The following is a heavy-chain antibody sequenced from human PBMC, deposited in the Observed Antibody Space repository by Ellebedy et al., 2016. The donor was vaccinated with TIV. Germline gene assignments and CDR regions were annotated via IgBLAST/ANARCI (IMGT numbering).Heavy chain of an antibody. Sequence: ASVKVSCXASGYTFTDYGISWVRQAPGQGLEWMGWISAYNRNTNYAQKLQGRGTMTRDTSTSTVYMELSSLTSEDTAVYYCARDYIDLYSSGWQGVFDLWGQGTTVTVSS. D-gene: IGHD6-19*01. CDR1: GYTFTDYG. V-gene: IGHV1-18*01. CDR3: ARDYIDLYSSGWQGVFDL. CDR2: ISAYNRNT. J-gene: IGHJ3*01.